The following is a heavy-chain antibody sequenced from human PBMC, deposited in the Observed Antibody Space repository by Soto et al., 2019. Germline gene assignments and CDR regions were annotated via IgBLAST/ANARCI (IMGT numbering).Heavy chain of an antibody. J-gene: IGHJ5*01. CDR1: GGSFHGYY. Sequence: PSETLSLTCAVYGGSFHGYYWSWIRQPPGKGLEWIGEINHSGGVNFNPTFKSRVTISVDKSKNHFSLKLTSVTAADTAVYYCAARHFWSGPWTARRLDSWGPGTLVTVSS. CDR2: INHSGGV. V-gene: IGHV4-34*01. CDR3: AARHFWSGPWTARRLDS. D-gene: IGHD3-3*02.